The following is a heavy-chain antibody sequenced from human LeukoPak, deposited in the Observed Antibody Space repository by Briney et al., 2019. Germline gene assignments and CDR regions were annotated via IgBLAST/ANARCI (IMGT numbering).Heavy chain of an antibody. CDR3: ARRVQMSSASATSDTWLDP. D-gene: IGHD3-10*01. Sequence: SETPSLTCTVSGDSISSYYWNWIRQPPGKGLEWIGHIHFSGNTNYNPSLKSRVTISLDSANNQSSLRLISVTAADTAVYYRARRVQMSSASATSDTWLDPWGQGTLVSVSP. CDR1: GDSISSYY. CDR2: IHFSGNT. J-gene: IGHJ5*02. V-gene: IGHV4-59*01.